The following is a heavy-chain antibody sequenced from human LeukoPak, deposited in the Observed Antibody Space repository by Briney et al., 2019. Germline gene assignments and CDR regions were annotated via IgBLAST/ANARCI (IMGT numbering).Heavy chain of an antibody. J-gene: IGHJ4*02. CDR3: ARRYFDY. CDR2: IKQDGSEK. V-gene: IGHV3-7*01. Sequence: GGSLRLSCAASGFTFSNYWMSWVRQAPGKGLEWVANIKQDGSEKYYVDSVKGRFIISRDNAKNSLYLQMNSLRAEDTAVYYCARRYFDYWGQGTLVTVSS. D-gene: IGHD1-14*01. CDR1: GFTFSNYW.